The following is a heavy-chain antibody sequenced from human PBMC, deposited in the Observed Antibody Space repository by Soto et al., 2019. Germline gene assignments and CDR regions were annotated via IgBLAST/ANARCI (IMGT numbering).Heavy chain of an antibody. V-gene: IGHV4-39*01. CDR3: ASPPPESRGWFYCCWGY. D-gene: IGHD6-19*01. J-gene: IGHJ4*01. Sequence: PSETLSLTSTLAGVSISGNTYYWGWLRQPPGKGLEWIASIYYSGTTYFKPSLKSRVTLSVDTSKNQFSLRLSSVTAADTAIYYCASPPPESRGWFYCCWGYWGHGKPVT. CDR2: IYYSGTT. CDR1: GVSISGNTYY.